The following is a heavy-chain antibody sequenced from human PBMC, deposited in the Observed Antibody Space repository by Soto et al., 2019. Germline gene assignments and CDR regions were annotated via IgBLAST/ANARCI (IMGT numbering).Heavy chain of an antibody. J-gene: IGHJ4*02. CDR1: GFTFSSYG. CDR2: ISYDGSNK. Sequence: GGSLRLSCAASGFTFSSYGMHWVRQAPGKGLEWVAVISYDGSNKYYADSVKGRFTISRDNSKNTVYLQMDSLRAEDTAVYYCARDHYSDTKGSQPDYWGQGTLVTVSS. CDR3: ARDHYSDTKGSQPDY. D-gene: IGHD3-22*01. V-gene: IGHV3-30*03.